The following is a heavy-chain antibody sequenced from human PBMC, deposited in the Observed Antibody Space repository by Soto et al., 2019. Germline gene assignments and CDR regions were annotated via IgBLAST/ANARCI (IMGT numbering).Heavy chain of an antibody. J-gene: IGHJ4*02. CDR1: GFNFSTYG. CDR3: AIDVVKASSWAGD. Sequence: HVQLVESGGGVVQPGRSLRLSCAVSGFNFSTYGMHWVRQAPGKGLEWVAVISYDGSHKAFADSVKGRIAISRDNSKNRLFLQMNSLRDGDMAVYYCAIDVVKASSWAGDWGQGTLVTVSS. V-gene: IGHV3-30*03. D-gene: IGHD6-19*01. CDR2: ISYDGSHK.